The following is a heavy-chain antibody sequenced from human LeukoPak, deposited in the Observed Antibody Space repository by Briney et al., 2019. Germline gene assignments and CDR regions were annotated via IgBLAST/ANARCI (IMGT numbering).Heavy chain of an antibody. J-gene: IGHJ4*02. V-gene: IGHV3-11*01. Sequence: GGSLRLSCAASGFTFSDYYMSWIRQAPGKGLEWVSYISSSDTTMYYADSVKGRFTISRDNAKNSLYLQMNSLTAEDTAVYYCARSPQGYCSGGSCYPHSPYYFDYWGQGTLVTVSS. CDR2: ISSSDTTM. CDR1: GFTFSDYY. D-gene: IGHD2-15*01. CDR3: ARSPQGYCSGGSCYPHSPYYFDY.